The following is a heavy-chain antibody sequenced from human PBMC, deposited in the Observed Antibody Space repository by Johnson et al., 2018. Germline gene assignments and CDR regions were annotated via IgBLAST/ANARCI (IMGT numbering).Heavy chain of an antibody. CDR2: IRQDGSEK. D-gene: IGHD3-3*01. Sequence: VQLVESGGALVQPGGSLRLSCAASGFSFSSFWMTWVRQTPGKGLAWVANIRQDGSEKYYVDSVKGRFTISRDNAKNSLYLEMDRLRAEDPAVYYCARIYDFWSGYYPSTMDVWGQGTTVTVSS. CDR1: GFSFSSFW. J-gene: IGHJ6*02. CDR3: ARIYDFWSGYYPSTMDV. V-gene: IGHV3-7*01.